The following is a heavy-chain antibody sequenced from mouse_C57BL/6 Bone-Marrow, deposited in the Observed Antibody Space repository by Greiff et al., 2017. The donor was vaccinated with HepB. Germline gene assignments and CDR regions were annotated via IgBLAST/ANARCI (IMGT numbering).Heavy chain of an antibody. D-gene: IGHD2-10*02. CDR1: GFTLSSFG. CDR3: AKYGNYVGYAMDY. Sequence: EVKLGESGGGLVQPGGSRKLSCAVSGFTLSSFGIHWVRQAPEKGLEWVAYISSGGTTIYYADTVKGRFTISRDNPRNTLFLQMTSLRSEDTAMYYCAKYGNYVGYAMDYWGQGTSVTVSS. CDR2: ISSGGTTI. V-gene: IGHV5-17*02. J-gene: IGHJ4*01.